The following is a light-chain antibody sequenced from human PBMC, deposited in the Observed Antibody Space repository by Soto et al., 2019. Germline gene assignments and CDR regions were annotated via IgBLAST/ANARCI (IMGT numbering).Light chain of an antibody. Sequence: QSALTQPASLSGSPGQSITISCTGTSSDIGAYVYVSWFQQHPGKAPKLMISEVNNRPSGVSNRFSGSKSDNTASLTVSGLQAEDEADYFCCSHAGDNTYVFGTGTKVTVL. CDR1: SSDIGAYVY. V-gene: IGLV2-14*01. CDR3: CSHAGDNTYV. J-gene: IGLJ1*01. CDR2: EVN.